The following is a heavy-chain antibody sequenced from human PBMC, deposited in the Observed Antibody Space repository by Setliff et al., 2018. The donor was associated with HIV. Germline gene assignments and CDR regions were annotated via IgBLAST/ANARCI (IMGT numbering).Heavy chain of an antibody. V-gene: IGHV3-15*01. J-gene: IGHJ1*01. D-gene: IGHD3-22*01. Sequence: ETLSLTCAVYGGSFSGYYWSWIRQPPGKGLEWVGRIRSAVDGGTTDYSAPVKGRFSILRDDSKSTLYLQMNSLKTEDTAVYFCSTYQVHYDGSGYYYYNLQHWGQGSLVTVSS. CDR2: IRSAVDGGTT. CDR3: STYQVHYDGSGYYYYNLQH. CDR1: GGSFSGYY.